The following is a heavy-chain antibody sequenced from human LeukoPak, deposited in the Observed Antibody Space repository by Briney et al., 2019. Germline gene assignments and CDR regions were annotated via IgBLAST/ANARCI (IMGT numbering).Heavy chain of an antibody. CDR3: AKGREMSTTPYDY. D-gene: IGHD5-24*01. V-gene: IGHV3-30*18. CDR2: ISYDGSNK. Sequence: GGSLRLSCAGSGFTFSNYGMHWVRQAPGKGLEWVTLISYDGSNKYYADSVRGRFTISRDNSKNTLYLQMDSLKTEDTAMYYCAKGREMSTTPYDYWGQGTLVTVSS. CDR1: GFTFSNYG. J-gene: IGHJ4*02.